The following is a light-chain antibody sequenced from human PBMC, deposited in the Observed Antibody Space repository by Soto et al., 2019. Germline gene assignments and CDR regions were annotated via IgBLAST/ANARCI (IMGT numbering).Light chain of an antibody. CDR2: DND. J-gene: IGLJ2*01. Sequence: QSVLTQPPSVSAAPGQKVTISCSGSNSNIGNAVVSWYQQLPGTAPKLLIYDNDKRPSGIPDRFSGSKSGTAATLGVTGLQTGDEADYYCATWDSSLSGVVFGGGTKVTVL. V-gene: IGLV1-51*01. CDR3: ATWDSSLSGVV. CDR1: NSNIGNAV.